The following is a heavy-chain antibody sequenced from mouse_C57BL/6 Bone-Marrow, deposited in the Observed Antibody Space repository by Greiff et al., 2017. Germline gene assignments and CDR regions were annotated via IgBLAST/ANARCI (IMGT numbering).Heavy chain of an antibody. CDR1: GFTFSDYY. J-gene: IGHJ3*01. D-gene: IGHD1-1*01. CDR2: ISNGGGST. Sequence: EVQVVESGGGLVQPGGSLKLSCAASGFTFSDYYMYWVRQTPEKRLEWVAYISNGGGSTYYPDTVKGRFTISRDNAKNTLYLQMSRLKSEDTAMYYCARIDYGSSFAYWGQGTLVTVSA. V-gene: IGHV5-12*01. CDR3: ARIDYGSSFAY.